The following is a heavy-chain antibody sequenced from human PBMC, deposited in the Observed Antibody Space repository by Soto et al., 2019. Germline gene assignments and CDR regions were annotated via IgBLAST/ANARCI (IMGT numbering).Heavy chain of an antibody. CDR1: GFRFSTYW. J-gene: IGHJ3*02. CDR2: IKQDANEM. CDR3: AAYNTSRHAAFDI. D-gene: IGHD1-20*01. V-gene: IGHV3-7*01. Sequence: EVQVVESGGGLVQPGGSLRLSCAASGFRFSTYWMSWVRQAPGKGLEWLANIKQDANEMYYVDSVKGRFTISGDSAKHSLFFIMDSLRVEDTAVYSCAAYNTSRHAAFDIWGQGTMVSVSS.